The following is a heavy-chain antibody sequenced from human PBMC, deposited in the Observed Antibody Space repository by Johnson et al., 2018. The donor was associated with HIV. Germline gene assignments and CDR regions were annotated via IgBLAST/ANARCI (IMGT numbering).Heavy chain of an antibody. J-gene: IGHJ3*02. CDR2: ISYDGSNK. Sequence: VQLVESGGGVVQPGRSLRLSCAASGFTFSSYAMHWVRQAPGKGLEWVAVISYDGSNKYYADSVKGRFTISRDNSKNTLYLQMNSLRAEDTALYYCARDRGTPSYCGGDCYSDAFDIWGQGTMVTVSS. V-gene: IGHV3-30*04. D-gene: IGHD2-21*01. CDR3: ARDRGTPSYCGGDCYSDAFDI. CDR1: GFTFSSYA.